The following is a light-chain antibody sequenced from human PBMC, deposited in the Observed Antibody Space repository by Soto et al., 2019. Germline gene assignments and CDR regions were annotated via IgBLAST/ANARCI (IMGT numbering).Light chain of an antibody. CDR3: QQSYSTLF. CDR1: QSISSY. CDR2: AAS. J-gene: IGKJ2*01. V-gene: IGKV1-39*01. Sequence: DIQMTQSPASLSASVGDRVTITCRASQSISSYLNWYQQKPGKAPKLLIYAASSLQSGVPSRFSVSGSGTDFTLPIRSLQPDDFATYYCQQSYSTLFFGQGTKLEI.